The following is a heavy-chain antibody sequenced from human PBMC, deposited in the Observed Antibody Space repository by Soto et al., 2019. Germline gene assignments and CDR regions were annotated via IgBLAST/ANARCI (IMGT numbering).Heavy chain of an antibody. J-gene: IGHJ6*03. CDR2: ISSSSYI. D-gene: IGHD4-17*01. CDR3: AGSDYGDYYYYYYMDV. V-gene: IGHV3-21*01. Sequence: GGSLRLSCAASGFTFSSYSMNWVRQAPGKGLEWVSSISSSSYIYYADSVKGRFTISRDNAKNSLYLQMNSLRAEDTAVYYCAGSDYGDYYYYYYMDVWGKGTTVTVS. CDR1: GFTFSSYS.